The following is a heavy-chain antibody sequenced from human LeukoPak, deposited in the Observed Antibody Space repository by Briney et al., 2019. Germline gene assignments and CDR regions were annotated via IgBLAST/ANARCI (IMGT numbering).Heavy chain of an antibody. D-gene: IGHD6-13*01. CDR3: ARGPSIAAAGTWLYWFDP. CDR2: IYYSGST. V-gene: IGHV4-59*11. Sequence: SETLSLTCTVSGGSISNHYWSWIRQPPGKGLEWIGYIYYSGSTKYNPSLKSRVAISVDTSKNQFSLNLSSVTAADTAVYYCARGPSIAAAGTWLYWFDPWGQGTLVTVSS. J-gene: IGHJ5*02. CDR1: GGSISNHY.